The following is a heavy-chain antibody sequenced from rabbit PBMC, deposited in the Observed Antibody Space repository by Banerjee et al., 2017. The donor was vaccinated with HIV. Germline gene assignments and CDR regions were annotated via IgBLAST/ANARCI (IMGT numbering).Heavy chain of an antibody. CDR2: IYTGDGNT. V-gene: IGHV1S45*01. J-gene: IGHJ4*01. D-gene: IGHD4-2*01. CDR1: GFTLSNYW. Sequence: QEQLEESGGDLVKPGASLTLTCKASGFTLSNYWICWVRQAPGKGLEWIACIYTGDGNTHYASWAKGRFTISKTSSTVDLKMTSLTVADTATYFCARGGGGYAGWNFGLWGPGTLVTVS. CDR3: ARGGGGYAGWNFGL.